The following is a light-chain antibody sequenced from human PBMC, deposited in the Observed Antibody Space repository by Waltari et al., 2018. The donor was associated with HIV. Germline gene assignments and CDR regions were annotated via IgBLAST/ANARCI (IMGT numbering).Light chain of an antibody. CDR2: GSS. V-gene: IGKV3-20*01. CDR1: QSVRSGY. CDR3: QQYGSSPPYT. J-gene: IGKJ2*01. Sequence: EITLTHSPGTLSWSPGERAILSCRASQSVRSGYLAWYQQKPGQAPRLLIYGSSRRATGIPDRLSGSGSGTDFTLTISRLEPEDFAVYYCQQYGSSPPYTFGQGTKLEI.